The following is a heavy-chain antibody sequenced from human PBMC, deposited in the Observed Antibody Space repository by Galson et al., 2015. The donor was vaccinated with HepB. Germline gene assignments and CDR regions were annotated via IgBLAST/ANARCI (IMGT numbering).Heavy chain of an antibody. CDR2: IHSDGSST. Sequence: SLRLSCAASGFTFSNYWMHWVRQAPGKGLVWVSRIHSDGSSTSYADSVKGRFTISRDNAENTVYLQMNSLRVEDTAVYYCARSPPYSVSPPDFWGQGTLIIVSS. CDR1: GFTFSNYW. D-gene: IGHD5/OR15-5a*01. J-gene: IGHJ4*02. CDR3: ARSPPYSVSPPDF. V-gene: IGHV3-74*01.